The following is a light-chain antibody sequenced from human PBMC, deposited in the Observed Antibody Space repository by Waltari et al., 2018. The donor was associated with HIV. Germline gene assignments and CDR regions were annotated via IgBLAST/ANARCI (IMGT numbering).Light chain of an antibody. Sequence: SALTQPASVSGSPGQSITISCLGASSDIGSFDYVSWYQQHPDKAPKLILYDVTYRPSGVSGRLSGSRSGSMASLTISGLQPEDEADYFCCSYSDSGTILFGGGTRVTVL. CDR3: CSYSDSGTIL. J-gene: IGLJ2*01. CDR2: DVT. CDR1: SSDIGSFDY. V-gene: IGLV2-14*03.